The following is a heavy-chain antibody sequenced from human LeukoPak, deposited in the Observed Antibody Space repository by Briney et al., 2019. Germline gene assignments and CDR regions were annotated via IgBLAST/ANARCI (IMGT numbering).Heavy chain of an antibody. CDR3: AKDLRVVVVAATFYYYGMDV. CDR2: ISYDGSNK. CDR1: GFTFSSYG. V-gene: IGHV3-30*18. D-gene: IGHD2-15*01. Sequence: GGSLRLSCAASGFTFSSYGMHWVRQAPGKGLEWVAVISYDGSNKYYADSVKGRFTIFRDNSKNTLYLQMNSLRAEDTAVYYCAKDLRVVVVAATFYYYGMDVWGQGTTVTVSS. J-gene: IGHJ6*02.